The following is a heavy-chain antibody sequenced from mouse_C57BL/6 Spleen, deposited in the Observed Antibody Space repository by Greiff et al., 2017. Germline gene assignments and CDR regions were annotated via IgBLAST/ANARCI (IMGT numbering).Heavy chain of an antibody. CDR1: GYTFTDYE. V-gene: IGHV1-15*01. CDR2: IDPETGGT. D-gene: IGHD2-5*01. Sequence: QVQLQQSGAELVRPGASVTLSCKASGYTFTDYEMHWVKQTPVHGLEWIGAIDPETGGTAYNQKFKGKAILTADKSSSTAYMELRSLTSEDSAVYFCARDYSNHGFDYWGQGTTLTVSS. J-gene: IGHJ2*01. CDR3: ARDYSNHGFDY.